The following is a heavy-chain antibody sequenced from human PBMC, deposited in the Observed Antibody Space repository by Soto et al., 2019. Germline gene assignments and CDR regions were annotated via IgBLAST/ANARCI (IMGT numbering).Heavy chain of an antibody. D-gene: IGHD6-19*01. J-gene: IGHJ4*01. CDR2: TYYRSKWYN. CDR1: GHSVSSNTAV. V-gene: IGHV6-1*01. CDR3: AKGTAVTGLDY. Sequence: SQTLSLTCGLSGHSVSSNTAVWSWIRQSPSKGLEWLGRTYYRSKWYNDYATSVKSRISINRDTSKNQISLQLDPVAPDDTAVYFYAKGTAVTGLDYSGQGALDTVSS.